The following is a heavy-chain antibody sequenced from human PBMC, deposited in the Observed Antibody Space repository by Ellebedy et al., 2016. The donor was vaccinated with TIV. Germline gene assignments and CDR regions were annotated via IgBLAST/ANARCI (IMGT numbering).Heavy chain of an antibody. J-gene: IGHJ4*02. V-gene: IGHV3-74*01. D-gene: IGHD6-19*01. CDR2: INRDGSSA. CDR3: ARGGGDQWLIDY. Sequence: PGGSLRLSCAASGFTFSNYWIHWVRQAPGKGLVWLSRINRDGSSANYADSVKGRFSISRDNSKNTLYVQMNSLRAEDTAVYYCARGGGDQWLIDYWGQGTLVTVSS. CDR1: GFTFSNYW.